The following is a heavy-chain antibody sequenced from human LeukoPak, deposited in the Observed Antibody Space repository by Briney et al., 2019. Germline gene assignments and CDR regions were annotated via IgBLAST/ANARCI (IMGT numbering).Heavy chain of an antibody. D-gene: IGHD2-2*01. CDR2: IKQDGSEK. Sequence: GGSLRLSCAASGFTFSSYWMSWVRQAPGKGLEWVANIKQDGSEKYYVDSVKGRFTISRDNAKNSLYLQMNSLRAEDTAVYYCARDRGVPAAISYYYYYMDVWGKGTTVTVSS. CDR3: ARDRGVPAAISYYYYYMDV. CDR1: GFTFSSYW. J-gene: IGHJ6*03. V-gene: IGHV3-7*01.